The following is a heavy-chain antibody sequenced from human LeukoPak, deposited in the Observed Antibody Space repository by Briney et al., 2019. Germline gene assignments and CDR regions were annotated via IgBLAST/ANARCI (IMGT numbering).Heavy chain of an antibody. CDR2: ISSSGSTR. CDR3: ARIIPPYDAFDL. Sequence: AGGSLRLSCAASGFIFSAFEMNWVRQAPGKGLEWVSYISSSGSTRYYADPVKGRFSISRDNAKNSLDLQMSSLRAEDTAIYYCARIIPPYDAFDLWGQGTWVTVSS. D-gene: IGHD2-21*01. J-gene: IGHJ3*01. V-gene: IGHV3-48*03. CDR1: GFIFSAFE.